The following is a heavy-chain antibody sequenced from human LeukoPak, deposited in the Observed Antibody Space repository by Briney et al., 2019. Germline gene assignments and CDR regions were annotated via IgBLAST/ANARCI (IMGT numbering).Heavy chain of an antibody. CDR1: GGSISSSSYY. CDR3: ASSDP. V-gene: IGHV4-39*01. CDR2: IYYSGST. Sequence: SETLSLTCTVAGGSISSSSYYWGWIRQPPGKGLEWIGSIYYSGSTYYNPSLKSRVTISVDTSKNQFSLKLSSVTAADTAVYYCASSDPWGQGTLVTVSS. J-gene: IGHJ5*02.